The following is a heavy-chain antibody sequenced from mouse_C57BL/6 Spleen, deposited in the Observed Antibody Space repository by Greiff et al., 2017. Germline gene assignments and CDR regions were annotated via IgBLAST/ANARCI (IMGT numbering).Heavy chain of an antibody. CDR2: ISYDGSN. Sequence: EVQLQQSGPGLVKPSQSLSLTCSVTGYSITSGYYWNWIRQFPGNKLEWMGYISYDGSNNYNPSLKNRISITRDTSKNQFFLKLNSVTTEDTATYYCAHYYGSSYNAMDYWGQGTSVTVSS. CDR1: GYSITSGYY. J-gene: IGHJ4*01. CDR3: AHYYGSSYNAMDY. V-gene: IGHV3-6*01. D-gene: IGHD1-1*01.